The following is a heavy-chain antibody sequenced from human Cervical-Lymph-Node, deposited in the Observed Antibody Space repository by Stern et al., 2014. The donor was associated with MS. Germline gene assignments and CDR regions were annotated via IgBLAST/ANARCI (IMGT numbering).Heavy chain of an antibody. CDR3: ARDGRHTNNFGLDV. CDR2: VIPIIGTA. Sequence: QVQLVQSGAEVKKPGSSVKVSCKASGGTFNVSAINGLRQAPGPGLEWTGGVIPIIGTANYAQNFQGRVTITADASTRTSSMQLSSLRSDDTAVYYCARDGRHTNNFGLDVWGQGTTVTVSS. V-gene: IGHV1-69*01. J-gene: IGHJ6*02. CDR1: GGTFNVSA.